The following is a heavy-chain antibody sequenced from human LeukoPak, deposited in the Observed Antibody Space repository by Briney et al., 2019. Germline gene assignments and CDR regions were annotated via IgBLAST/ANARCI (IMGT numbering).Heavy chain of an antibody. CDR3: ARDGLLWFGELSFSYYYYYGMDV. Sequence: GGSLRLSCAASGFTFSSYSMNWVRQAPGKGLEWVSSISSSSSYIYYADSVKGRFTISRDNAKNSLFLQMNSLRAKDTAVYYCARDGLLWFGELSFSYYYYYGMDVWGQGTTVTVSS. CDR1: GFTFSSYS. V-gene: IGHV3-21*01. J-gene: IGHJ6*02. D-gene: IGHD3-10*01. CDR2: ISSSSSYI.